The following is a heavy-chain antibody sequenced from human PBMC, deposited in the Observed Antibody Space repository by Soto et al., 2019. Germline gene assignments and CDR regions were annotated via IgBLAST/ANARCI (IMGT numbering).Heavy chain of an antibody. CDR2: FYHIGSI. CDR3: ARPHGSGSYPYNWFDP. V-gene: IGHV4-30-2*01. Sequence: NLVSPCRVSEVAMRCSGYSWSWIRQPPVKGLEWIGDFYHIGSIYYIASVKSRVTISVDRSKNQFSLKLSPVNAAEPAVYDCARPHGSGSYPYNWFDPWGQGTLVTVSS. J-gene: IGHJ5*02. D-gene: IGHD3-10*01. CDR1: EVAMRCSGYS.